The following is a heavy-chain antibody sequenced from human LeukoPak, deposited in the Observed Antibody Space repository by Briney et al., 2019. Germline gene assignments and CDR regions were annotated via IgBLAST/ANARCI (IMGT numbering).Heavy chain of an antibody. J-gene: IGHJ4*02. CDR1: GYTFTSYY. V-gene: IGHV1-46*01. D-gene: IGHD3-10*01. CDR2: INPSGGST. Sequence: ASVKVSCKASGYTFTSYYMHWVRQAPGQGLEWMGIINPSGGSTSYAQKFQGRVTMTRDMSTSTVYMELSSLRSEDTAVYYCARESPSRSGSYYKMRDDYWGQGTLVTVSS. CDR3: ARESPSRSGSYYKMRDDY.